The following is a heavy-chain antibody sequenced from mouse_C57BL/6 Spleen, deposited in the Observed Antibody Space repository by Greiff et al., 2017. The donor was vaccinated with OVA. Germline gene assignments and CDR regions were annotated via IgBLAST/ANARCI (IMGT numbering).Heavy chain of an antibody. D-gene: IGHD2-3*01. J-gene: IGHJ3*01. CDR2: ISYDGSN. CDR1: GYSITSGYY. CDR3: ARAAIYDGYPWFAY. Sequence: EVQLQESGPGLVKPSQSLSLTCSVTGYSITSGYYWNWIRQFPGNKLEWMGYISYDGSNNYNPSLKNRISITRDTSKNQFFLKLNSGTTEDTATYYCARAAIYDGYPWFAYWGQGTLVTVSA. V-gene: IGHV3-6*01.